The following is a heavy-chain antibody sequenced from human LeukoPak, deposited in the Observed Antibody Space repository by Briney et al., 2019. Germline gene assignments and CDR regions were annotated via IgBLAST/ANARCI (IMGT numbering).Heavy chain of an antibody. V-gene: IGHV3-23*01. Sequence: GGSLRLSCAASGFTFSSYAMSWVRQAPGKGLEWVSAISGSGGSTYYADSVKGRFTISRDNSKNTLYLQMNSLRAEDTAVYYCAKDATYCSGGSCYSFSYWGQGTLVTVSS. CDR2: ISGSGGST. CDR3: AKDATYCSGGSCYSFSY. J-gene: IGHJ4*02. CDR1: GFTFSSYA. D-gene: IGHD2-15*01.